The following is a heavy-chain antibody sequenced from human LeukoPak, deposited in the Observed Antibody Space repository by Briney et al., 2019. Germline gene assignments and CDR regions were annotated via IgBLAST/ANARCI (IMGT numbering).Heavy chain of an antibody. CDR3: TTLVQYDILAGYSSVYGY. V-gene: IGHV3-73*01. D-gene: IGHD3-9*01. CDR2: IRSKANSYAT. CDR1: GFTFSGSA. Sequence: GGSLRLSCAASGFTFSGSAMHWVRQASGKGLEWVGRIRSKANSYATAYAASVKGRFTISRDDSKNTAYLRMNSLKTEDTAVYYCTTLVQYDILAGYSSVYGYWGQGTLVTVSS. J-gene: IGHJ4*02.